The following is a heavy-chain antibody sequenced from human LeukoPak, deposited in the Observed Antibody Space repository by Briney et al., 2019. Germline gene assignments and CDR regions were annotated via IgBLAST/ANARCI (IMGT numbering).Heavy chain of an antibody. CDR2: ISGSGGST. D-gene: IGHD1-20*01. V-gene: IGHV3-23*01. CDR3: AKAPYNWNPFDY. Sequence: GGSLRLSCAASGFTFSSCAMSWVRQTPGKGLEWVSSISGSGGSTYYADSVKGRFTISRDNSKNTLYLQMNSLRAEDTAVYYCAKAPYNWNPFDYWGQGTLVTVSS. J-gene: IGHJ4*02. CDR1: GFTFSSCA.